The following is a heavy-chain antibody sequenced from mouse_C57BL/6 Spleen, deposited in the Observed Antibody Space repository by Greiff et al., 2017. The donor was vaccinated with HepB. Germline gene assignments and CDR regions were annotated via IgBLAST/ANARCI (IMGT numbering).Heavy chain of an antibody. CDR1: GYTFTSYW. V-gene: IGHV1-52*01. D-gene: IGHD1-1*01. CDR2: IDPSDSET. CDR3: ARRGYYGSSPWYFDY. Sequence: QVQLQQPGAELVRPGSSVKLSCKASGYTFTSYWMHWVKQRPIQGLEWIGNIDPSDSETHYNQKFKDKATLTVDKSSSTAYMQLSSLTSEDSAVYYCARRGYYGSSPWYFDYWGQGTTLTVSS. J-gene: IGHJ2*01.